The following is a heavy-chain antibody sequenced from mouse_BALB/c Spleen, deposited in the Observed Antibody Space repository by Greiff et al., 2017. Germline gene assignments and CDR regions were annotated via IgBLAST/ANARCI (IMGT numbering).Heavy chain of an antibody. Sequence: DVKLQESGGDLVKPGGSLKLSCAASGFTFSSYGMSWVRQTPDKRLEWVATISSGGSYTYYPDSVKGRFTISRDNAKNTLYLQMSSLKSEDTAMYYCARQRGYGGAMDYWGQGTSVTVSS. V-gene: IGHV5-6*02. CDR2: ISSGGSYT. J-gene: IGHJ4*01. D-gene: IGHD2-14*01. CDR1: GFTFSSYG. CDR3: ARQRGYGGAMDY.